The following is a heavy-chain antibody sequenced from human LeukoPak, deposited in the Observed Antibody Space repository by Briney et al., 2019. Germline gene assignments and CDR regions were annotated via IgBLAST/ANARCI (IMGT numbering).Heavy chain of an antibody. Sequence: GGSLRLSCAASGFTFSSYGMHWVRQAPGKGLEWVAVIWYDGSNKYYADSVKGRFTISRDNSKNTLYLQMNSLRAEDTAVYYCARDLSWGPSIAAAGTGGDYWGQGTLVTVSS. V-gene: IGHV3-33*01. CDR1: GFTFSSYG. CDR3: ARDLSWGPSIAAAGTGGDY. D-gene: IGHD6-13*01. CDR2: IWYDGSNK. J-gene: IGHJ4*02.